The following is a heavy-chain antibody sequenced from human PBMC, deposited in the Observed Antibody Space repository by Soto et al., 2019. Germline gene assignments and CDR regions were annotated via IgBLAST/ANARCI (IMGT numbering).Heavy chain of an antibody. CDR2: ISDDGTNK. CDR3: AREEQSLGSGSYAAYGMDV. CDR1: GFTFSSFA. J-gene: IGHJ6*02. D-gene: IGHD3-10*01. V-gene: IGHV3-30*04. Sequence: LRLSCKGPGFTFSSFAIQWVRQAPGKGLEWVAAISDDGTNKYTADSVKGRFTISRDNSRNTVYLQMNSLRAEDTAVYYCAREEQSLGSGSYAAYGMDVWGQGNTVTSP.